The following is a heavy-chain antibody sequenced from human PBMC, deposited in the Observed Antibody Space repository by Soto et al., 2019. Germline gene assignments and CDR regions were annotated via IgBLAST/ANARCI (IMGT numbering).Heavy chain of an antibody. CDR1: GYSFTSYW. Sequence: EVQLVQSGAEVKKPGESLRISCKGSGYSFTSYWISWVRQMPGKGLEWMGRIDPSDSYTNYSPSFQGHVTISADKSISTAYLQWSSLKASDTAMYYCARQDKEVTVTTIVGGHYYYGMDVWGQGTTVTVSS. CDR2: IDPSDSYT. V-gene: IGHV5-10-1*03. D-gene: IGHD4-17*01. CDR3: ARQDKEVTVTTIVGGHYYYGMDV. J-gene: IGHJ6*02.